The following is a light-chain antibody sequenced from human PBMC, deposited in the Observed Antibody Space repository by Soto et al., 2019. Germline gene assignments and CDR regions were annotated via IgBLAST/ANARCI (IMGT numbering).Light chain of an antibody. Sequence: QSVLTQPPSASGTPGQRVSISCSGSSSNIGSNTVNWYQQLPGSAPKLLMYRNNQRSSGVPDRFSGSKSGTSASLAIGGLQSEDEADYYCAAWDDSLSGVVFGGGTQLTVL. CDR3: AAWDDSLSGVV. J-gene: IGLJ3*02. CDR1: SSNIGSNT. CDR2: RNN. V-gene: IGLV1-44*01.